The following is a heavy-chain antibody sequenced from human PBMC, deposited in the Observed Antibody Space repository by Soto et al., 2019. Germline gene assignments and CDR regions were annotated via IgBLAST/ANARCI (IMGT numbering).Heavy chain of an antibody. V-gene: IGHV1-69*12. J-gene: IGHJ6*02. CDR1: GGSFSNYG. CDR2: IIPVFGTP. Sequence: QVQVVQSGAEVKKPGSSVKVSCKASGGSFSNYGISWVRQAPGQGLEWMGGIIPVFGTPHYAQKFQDRVTITADESTSAVYMEMTSLTSEDTAVSYCASGDATKIVVTTYFALDVWGQGTTVTVSS. CDR3: ASGDATKIVVTTYFALDV. D-gene: IGHD3-22*01.